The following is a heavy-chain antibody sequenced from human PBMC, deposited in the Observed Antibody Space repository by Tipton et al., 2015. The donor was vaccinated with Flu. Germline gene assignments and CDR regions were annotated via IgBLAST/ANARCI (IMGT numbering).Heavy chain of an antibody. CDR3: AREKEGQLIQALFQH. J-gene: IGHJ1*01. D-gene: IGHD6-13*01. CDR1: GYTFTGYY. Sequence: QLVQSGAEVKKPGASVKVSCKTSGYTFTGYYMHWVRQAPGQGLEWMGWINPNSGDTNYAQKFQGRVTMTRDASISTAYMQLSSLRSDDTAMYYCAREKEGQLIQALFQHWGQGTLVTVSS. CDR2: INPNSGDT. V-gene: IGHV1-2*02.